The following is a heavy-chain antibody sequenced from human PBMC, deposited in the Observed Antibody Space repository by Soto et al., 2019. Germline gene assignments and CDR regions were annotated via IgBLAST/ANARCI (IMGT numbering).Heavy chain of an antibody. Sequence: LILSCAASGFTFSSYGMHWVRQAPGKGLEWVAVISYDGSNKYYADSVKGRFTISRDNSKNTLYLQMNSLRAEDTAVYYCAKDRYSGSPVDYWGQGTLVTVSS. CDR2: ISYDGSNK. V-gene: IGHV3-30*18. J-gene: IGHJ4*02. CDR1: GFTFSSYG. D-gene: IGHD1-26*01. CDR3: AKDRYSGSPVDY.